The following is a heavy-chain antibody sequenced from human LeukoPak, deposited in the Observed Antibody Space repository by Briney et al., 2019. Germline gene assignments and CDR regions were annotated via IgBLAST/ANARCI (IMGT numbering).Heavy chain of an antibody. Sequence: GGSLRLSCAASGFTFSSYAMSWVRQAPGKGLEWVSAISGSGGSTYYADSVKGRFTISRDNSKNTLYLQMNSLRAEDTAVYYCAKDMGSSDIVVVPAALYYYYGMDVWGQGTTVTVSS. D-gene: IGHD2-2*01. V-gene: IGHV3-23*01. CDR3: AKDMGSSDIVVVPAALYYYYGMDV. CDR2: ISGSGGST. CDR1: GFTFSSYA. J-gene: IGHJ6*02.